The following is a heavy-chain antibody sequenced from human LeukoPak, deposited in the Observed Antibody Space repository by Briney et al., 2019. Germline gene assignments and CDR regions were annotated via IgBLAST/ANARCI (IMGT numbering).Heavy chain of an antibody. J-gene: IGHJ4*02. Sequence: SETLSLTCTVCGGSISSYHWSWLRQPPGKGLEWIGYIYYSGSTNYNPSLKSRVTISVDTSKNQFSLKLSSVTAADTAVYYCARRLLSGDSSALDYWGQGTLVTVSS. V-gene: IGHV4-59*08. CDR1: GGSISSYH. CDR2: IYYSGST. CDR3: ARRLLSGDSSALDY. D-gene: IGHD3-22*01.